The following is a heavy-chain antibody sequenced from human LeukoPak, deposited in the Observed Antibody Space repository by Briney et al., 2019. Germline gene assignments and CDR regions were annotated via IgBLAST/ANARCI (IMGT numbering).Heavy chain of an antibody. CDR2: IYSGGST. J-gene: IGHJ3*02. CDR3: AKAWWSTSSGGDSFGI. V-gene: IGHV3-66*01. D-gene: IGHD6-6*01. Sequence: PGGSLRLSCAASGFTVSSNYMSWVRQAPGKGLEWVSVIYSGGSTYYADSVKGRFTISRDSSKNTLYLQMNSLRAEDTAVYYCAKAWWSTSSGGDSFGIWGQGIMVTVSS. CDR1: GFTVSSNY.